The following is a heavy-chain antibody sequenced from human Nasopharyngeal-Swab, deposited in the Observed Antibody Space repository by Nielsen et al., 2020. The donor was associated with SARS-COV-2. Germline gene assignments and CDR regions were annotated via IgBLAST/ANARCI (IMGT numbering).Heavy chain of an antibody. CDR2: IYYSGST. D-gene: IGHD3-3*01. Sequence: SETLSLTCTVSGGSISSGGYYWSWIRQHPGKGLEWIGYIYYSGSTYYNPSLKSRVTISVDTSKNQFSLKLSSVTAADTAVYYCARALSGSITIFGVVIIGAFDIWGQGTMVTVSS. CDR1: GGSISSGGYY. CDR3: ARALSGSITIFGVVIIGAFDI. J-gene: IGHJ3*02. V-gene: IGHV4-31*03.